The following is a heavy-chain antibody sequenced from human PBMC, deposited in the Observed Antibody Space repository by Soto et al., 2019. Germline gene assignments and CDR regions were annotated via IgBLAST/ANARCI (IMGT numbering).Heavy chain of an antibody. CDR3: ARIGYCSSTSCLY. J-gene: IGHJ4*02. CDR2: IRSRSSTI. D-gene: IGHD2-2*01. V-gene: IGHV3-48*01. CDR1: GFTFSSYS. Sequence: EVQLVESGGNLVQPGGSLRLSCAASGFTFSSYSMNWVRQAPGKGLEWVSYIRSRSSTIYYADSVKGRFTISRDNAKNSLYLQMNSLRAEDTAVYYCARIGYCSSTSCLYWGQGTLVTVSS.